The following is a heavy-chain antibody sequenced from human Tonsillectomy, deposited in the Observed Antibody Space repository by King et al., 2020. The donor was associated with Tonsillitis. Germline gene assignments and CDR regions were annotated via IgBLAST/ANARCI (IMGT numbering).Heavy chain of an antibody. Sequence: VQLVESGGGLVQPGRSLRLSCAASGFTFSSHEMNWVRQAPGKGLEWVSSISSGGSTIYNADSVKVRFTISRDTANNLLYLQMNSLRVEDTAVYYCARDRGGSGWAFDYWGQGTLVTVSS. J-gene: IGHJ4*02. CDR2: ISSGGSTI. V-gene: IGHV3-48*03. CDR3: ARDRGGSGWAFDY. CDR1: GFTFSSHE. D-gene: IGHD6-19*01.